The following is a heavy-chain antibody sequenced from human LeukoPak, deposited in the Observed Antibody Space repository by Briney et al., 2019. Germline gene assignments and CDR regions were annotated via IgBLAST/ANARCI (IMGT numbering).Heavy chain of an antibody. CDR3: AREEVPHGFDI. CDR1: GASISTGTSY. Sequence: PSETLSLTCNVSGASISTGTSYWGWIRQPPGRGLEWIGSIYHSGYTYYNPSLKSRVTISVDTSKNQFSLKLSSLTAADTAVYYCAREEVPHGFDIWGQGTMVTVSS. V-gene: IGHV4-39*02. J-gene: IGHJ3*02. CDR2: IYHSGYT.